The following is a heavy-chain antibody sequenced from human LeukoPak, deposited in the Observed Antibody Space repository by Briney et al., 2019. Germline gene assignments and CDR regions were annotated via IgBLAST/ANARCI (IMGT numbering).Heavy chain of an antibody. V-gene: IGHV3-15*05. CDR2: IKSRADGGTA. Sequence: GGSLRLSCAASGFTFNNAWMSWVRQAPGKGLEWVGRIKSRADGGTADYAAPVKGRFTISRDDSRSTLYLQMNSLMTEGTAVYYCTAVGLRYFAGLVSWGQGTLVTVSS. J-gene: IGHJ5*02. CDR1: GFTFNNAW. CDR3: TAVGLRYFAGLVS. D-gene: IGHD3-9*01.